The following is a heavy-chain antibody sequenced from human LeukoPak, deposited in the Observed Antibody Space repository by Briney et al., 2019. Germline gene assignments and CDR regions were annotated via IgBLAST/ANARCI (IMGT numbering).Heavy chain of an antibody. V-gene: IGHV4-39*01. CDR2: IYYSGST. D-gene: IGHD3-9*01. CDR1: GGSISSSSYY. Sequence: SETLSLTCTVSGGSISSSSYYWGWIRQPPGKGLEWIGSIYYSGSTYYNPSLKSRVTISVDTSKNQFSLKLSSVTAADTAVYYCARLPGTTVVRYFDWLTYAFDYWGQGTLVTVSS. J-gene: IGHJ4*02. CDR3: ARLPGTTVVRYFDWLTYAFDY.